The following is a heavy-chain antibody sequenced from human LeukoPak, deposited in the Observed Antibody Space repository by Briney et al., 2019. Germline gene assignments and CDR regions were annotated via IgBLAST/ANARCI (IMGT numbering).Heavy chain of an antibody. V-gene: IGHV1-24*01. Sequence: ASVKVSCKVSGYTLTELSMHWVRQAPGKGLEWMGGFDPEDGETICAQKFQGRVTMTEDTSTDTAYMELSSLRSEDTAVYYCATDAPYSSSLPFDYWGQGTLVTVSS. CDR2: FDPEDGET. J-gene: IGHJ4*02. CDR1: GYTLTELS. CDR3: ATDAPYSSSLPFDY. D-gene: IGHD6-6*01.